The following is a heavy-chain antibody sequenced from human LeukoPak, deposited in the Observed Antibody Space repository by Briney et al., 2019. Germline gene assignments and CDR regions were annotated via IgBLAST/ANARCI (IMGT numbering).Heavy chain of an antibody. Sequence: SETLSLACTVSGGSIRSYYWSWIRQPAGKGLESIGRIYSSGTTNYNPSLKSRVTMSVDMSTNQFSLRLSSVTAADTAIYYCARDGYTASYYSLDYWGQGILVTVSS. CDR2: IYSSGTT. CDR1: GGSIRSYY. V-gene: IGHV4-4*07. CDR3: ARDGYTASYYSLDY. J-gene: IGHJ4*02. D-gene: IGHD1-26*01.